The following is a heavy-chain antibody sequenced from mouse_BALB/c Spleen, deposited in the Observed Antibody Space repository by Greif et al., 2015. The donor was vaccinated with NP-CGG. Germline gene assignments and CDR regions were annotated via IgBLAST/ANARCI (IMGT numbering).Heavy chain of an antibody. CDR1: GFSLTSYG. V-gene: IGHV2-2*02. J-gene: IGHJ3*01. D-gene: IGHD2-13*01. CDR3: ARNGDGFWFAY. Sequence: VQLQQSGPGLVQPSQSLSITCTVSGFSLTSYGVHWVRQSPGKGLEWLGGLWSGGSTDYNAAFISRLSISKDNSKSQVYFKMNGLQANDTAIYYCARNGDGFWFAYWGEGTLVTVSA. CDR2: LWSGGST.